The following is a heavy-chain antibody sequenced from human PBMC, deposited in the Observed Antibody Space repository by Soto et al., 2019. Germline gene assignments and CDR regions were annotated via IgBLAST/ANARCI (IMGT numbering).Heavy chain of an antibody. CDR3: ARSYYYDFWSGYRKAYYYYGMDV. V-gene: IGHV1-18*01. CDR1: GGTFSSYT. Sequence: ASVKVSCKASGGTFSSYTISWVRQAPGQGLEWMGRISANNGKTNYAQKLQGRVTMTTDTSTSTAYMELRSLRSDDTAVYYCARSYYYDFWSGYRKAYYYYGMDVWGQGTTVTVSS. CDR2: ISANNGKT. J-gene: IGHJ6*02. D-gene: IGHD3-3*01.